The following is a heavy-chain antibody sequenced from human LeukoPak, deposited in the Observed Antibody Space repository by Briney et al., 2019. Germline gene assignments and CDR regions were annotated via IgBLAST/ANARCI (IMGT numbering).Heavy chain of an antibody. CDR1: GFTFSNAL. D-gene: IGHD4-23*01. Sequence: EGSLRLSCAASGFTFSNALMSWVRQAPGKGLEWVGRIKRKTDGGTTDYAAPVKDRFTISRDDSKNTLYLQMNSLKTEDTALYYCASDVDGGNPFDNWGQGTLVTVSS. J-gene: IGHJ4*02. CDR2: IKRKTDGGTT. CDR3: ASDVDGGNPFDN. V-gene: IGHV3-15*01.